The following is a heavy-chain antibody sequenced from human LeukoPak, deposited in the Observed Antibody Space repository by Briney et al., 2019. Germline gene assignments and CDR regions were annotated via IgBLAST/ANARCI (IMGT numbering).Heavy chain of an antibody. CDR2: ISSSGSTI. J-gene: IGHJ1*01. D-gene: IGHD3-22*01. Sequence: PGGSLRLSCAASGFTFSSYEMNWVRQAPGKGLEWVSYISSSGSTIYYADSVKGRFTISRDNAKNSLYLQMNSLRAEDTAVYYCARDQYDSSGYYYVGAEYFQHWGQGTLVTVSS. CDR3: ARDQYDSSGYYYVGAEYFQH. CDR1: GFTFSSYE. V-gene: IGHV3-48*03.